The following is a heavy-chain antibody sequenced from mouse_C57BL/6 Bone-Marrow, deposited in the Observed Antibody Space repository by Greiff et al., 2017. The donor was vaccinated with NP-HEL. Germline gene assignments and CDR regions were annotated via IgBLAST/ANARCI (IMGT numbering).Heavy chain of an antibody. CDR1: GYTFTSYW. CDR3: ARHYGPHYYAMDY. D-gene: IGHD1-1*01. V-gene: IGHV1-53*01. CDR2: INPSNGGT. Sequence: VKLQQPGTELVKPGASVKLSCKASGYTFTSYWMHWVKQRPGQGLEWIGNINPSNGGTNYNEKFKSKATLTVDKSSSTAYMQLSSLTSEDSAVYYCARHYGPHYYAMDYWGQGTSVTVSS. J-gene: IGHJ4*01.